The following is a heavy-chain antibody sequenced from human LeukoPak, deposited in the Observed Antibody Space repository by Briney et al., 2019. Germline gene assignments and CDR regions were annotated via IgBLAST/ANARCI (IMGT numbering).Heavy chain of an antibody. CDR3: VKEKTTGTYYVDY. J-gene: IGHJ4*02. CDR1: GFTFSSYW. Sequence: GGSLRLSCAASGFTFSSYWMSWVRRAPGKGLEWVANIKQDGSDKYYVDSVKGRSTISRDNAKNSLYLQMNSLRAEDTAVYYCVKEKTTGTYYVDYWGQGTLVTVSS. V-gene: IGHV3-7*01. CDR2: IKQDGSDK. D-gene: IGHD1-7*01.